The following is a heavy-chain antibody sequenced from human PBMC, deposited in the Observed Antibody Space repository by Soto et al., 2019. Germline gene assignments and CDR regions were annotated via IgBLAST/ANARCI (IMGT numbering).Heavy chain of an antibody. Sequence: SETLSLTCTVSGGSISSSSYYWGWIRQPPGKGLEWIGSIYYSGSTYYNPSLKSRVTISVDTSKNQFSLKLSSVTAADTAVYYCARQRVEMATIYHYYGMDVWGQGTTVTVFS. CDR1: GGSISSSSYY. CDR3: ARQRVEMATIYHYYGMDV. V-gene: IGHV4-39*01. CDR2: IYYSGST. J-gene: IGHJ6*02. D-gene: IGHD5-12*01.